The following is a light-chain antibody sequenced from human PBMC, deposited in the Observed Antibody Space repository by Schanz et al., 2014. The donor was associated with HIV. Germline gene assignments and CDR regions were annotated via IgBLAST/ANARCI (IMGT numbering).Light chain of an antibody. CDR3: SSFTATRTMV. CDR1: RSDIGGYDY. Sequence: QSVLTQPPSASGSPGQSVTISCTGTRSDIGGYDYLSWYQQHPGKAPKLVIYDVSKRPSGVSHRFSGSKSGNTASLTISGLQTDDEGDYYCSSFTATRTMVFRGGTKVTVL. J-gene: IGLJ3*02. CDR2: DVS. V-gene: IGLV2-11*01.